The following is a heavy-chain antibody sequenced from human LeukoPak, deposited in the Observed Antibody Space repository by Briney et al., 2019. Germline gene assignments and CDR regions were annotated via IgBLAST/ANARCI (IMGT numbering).Heavy chain of an antibody. CDR1: GLAFSSNA. V-gene: IGHV3-23*01. Sequence: PGGSLRLSCAASGLAFSSNAMTWVRQAPGKGLEWVSTIRGSGGSTYYADSVRGRFTVSRDSSKNTLYLQMNILRAEDTAVYYCAKDADFWSGYFISYYYDYWGQGTLVTVSS. J-gene: IGHJ4*02. D-gene: IGHD3-3*01. CDR3: AKDADFWSGYFISYYYDY. CDR2: IRGSGGST.